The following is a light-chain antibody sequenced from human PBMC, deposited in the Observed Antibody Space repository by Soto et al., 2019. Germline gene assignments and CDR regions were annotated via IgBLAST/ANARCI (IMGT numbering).Light chain of an antibody. Sequence: IRVTQSPFSLSASTGDRVTISCLASQSIRNYLNWYRQKPGKPPDLLIYAASSLHSGVPSRFSGSGSGTDFTLTICSLQPEDFATYYCQQSYSSWTFGQGTKVDIK. CDR1: QSIRNY. CDR3: QQSYSSWT. J-gene: IGKJ1*01. CDR2: AAS. V-gene: IGKV1-39*01.